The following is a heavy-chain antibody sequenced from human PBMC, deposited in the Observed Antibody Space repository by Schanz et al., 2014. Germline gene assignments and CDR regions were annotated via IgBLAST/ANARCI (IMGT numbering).Heavy chain of an antibody. CDR2: ISSSSSTR. CDR1: GFTFSSYS. V-gene: IGHV3-48*01. CDR3: ARDRRNADLDY. D-gene: IGHD1-1*01. J-gene: IGHJ4*02. Sequence: EVQLVESGGGLVQPGGSLRLSCAASGFTFSSYSMNWVRQAPGKGLEWVSYISSSSSTRYYADSVKGRFTISRDNAKNSLFLQMNSLRAEDTALYYCARDRRNADLDYWGQGTLVTVSS.